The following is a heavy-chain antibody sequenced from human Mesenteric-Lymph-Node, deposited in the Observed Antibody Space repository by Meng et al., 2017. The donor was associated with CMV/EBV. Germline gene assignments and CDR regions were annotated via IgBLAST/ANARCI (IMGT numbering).Heavy chain of an antibody. CDR2: INAGNGNT. CDR3: ASSGSGSYFY. CDR1: GYTFTSYA. D-gene: IGHD3-10*01. Sequence: VSCTASGYTFTSYAMHWVRQAPGQRLEWMGWINAGNGNTKYSQKFQGRVTITRDTSASTAYMELSRLRSDDTAVYYCASSGSGSYFYWGQGTLVTVSS. J-gene: IGHJ4*02. V-gene: IGHV1-3*01.